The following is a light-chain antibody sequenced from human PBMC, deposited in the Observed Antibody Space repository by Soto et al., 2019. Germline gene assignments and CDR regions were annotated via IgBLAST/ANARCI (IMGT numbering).Light chain of an antibody. J-gene: IGKJ1*01. Sequence: EIVLTQSPGTLSLSPGERVTLSCRASQSVYNNYLAWYQQRPGQAPRTLIYGASNRATGIPDRFSGSGSGTDFTLTISRLEPEDFAVYYCQQYGSSGTFGQGTKVDIK. CDR2: GAS. CDR3: QQYGSSGT. CDR1: QSVYNNY. V-gene: IGKV3-20*01.